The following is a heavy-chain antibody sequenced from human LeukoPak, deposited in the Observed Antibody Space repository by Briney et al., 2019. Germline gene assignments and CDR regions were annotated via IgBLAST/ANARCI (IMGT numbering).Heavy chain of an antibody. CDR3: ARTSSGWYYFDY. D-gene: IGHD6-19*01. J-gene: IGHJ4*02. CDR1: GGSINSYY. Sequence: SETLSLTCSVSGGSINSYYWSWIRQPPGKGLEWIGYIHYSGSTNYNPSLKSRVTISLDTSKNQFSLKLRSVTAVDAAVYYCARTSSGWYYFDYWGQGTLVTVSS. CDR2: IHYSGST. V-gene: IGHV4-59*01.